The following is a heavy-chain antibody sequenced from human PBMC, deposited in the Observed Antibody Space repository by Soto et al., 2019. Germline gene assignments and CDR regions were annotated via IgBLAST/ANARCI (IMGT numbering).Heavy chain of an antibody. J-gene: IGHJ4*02. CDR3: AREGVLRYFDWLPSTTMDY. D-gene: IGHD3-9*01. V-gene: IGHV1-18*01. CDR2: ISAYNGNT. CDR1: GYTFTSYG. Sequence: ASVKVSCKASGYTFTSYGISWVRQAPGQGLEWMGWISAYNGNTNYAQKLQGRVTMTTDTSTSTAYMELRSLRSDDTAVYYCAREGVLRYFDWLPSTTMDYWGQGTLVTVSS.